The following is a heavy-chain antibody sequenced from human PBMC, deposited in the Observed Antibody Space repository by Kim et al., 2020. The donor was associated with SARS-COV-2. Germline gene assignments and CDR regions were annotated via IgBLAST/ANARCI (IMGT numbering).Heavy chain of an antibody. J-gene: IGHJ4*02. D-gene: IGHD3-22*01. V-gene: IGHV4-34*01. CDR2: INHSGST. CDR3: ARGYFYYDSSGFGY. Sequence: SETLSLTCAVYGGSFSGYYWSWIRQPPGKGLEWIGEINHSGSTNYNPSLKSRVTISVDTSKNQFSLKLSSVTAADTAVYYCARGYFYYDSSGFGYWGQGTLVTVSS. CDR1: GGSFSGYY.